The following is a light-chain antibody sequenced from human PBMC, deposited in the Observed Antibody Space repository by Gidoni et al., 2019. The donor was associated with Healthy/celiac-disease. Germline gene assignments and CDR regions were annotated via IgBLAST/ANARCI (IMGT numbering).Light chain of an antibody. J-gene: IGKJ4*01. V-gene: IGKV1-5*01. Sequence: DIQLTHSPSTLSASVGDRVTITCRASQSISSWLAWYQQKPGKAPKLLIYDASSLESGVPSRFSGSGAGTEVTPTISSLQPDDFATDYCQQYNSYSGTFGGGTKVEIK. CDR1: QSISSW. CDR3: QQYNSYSGT. CDR2: DAS.